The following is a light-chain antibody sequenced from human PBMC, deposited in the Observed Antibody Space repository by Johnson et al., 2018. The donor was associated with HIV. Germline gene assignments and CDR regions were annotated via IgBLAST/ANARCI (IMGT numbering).Light chain of an antibody. CDR3: GTWDSSVSAYV. J-gene: IGLJ1*01. Sequence: QSVLTQPPSVSAAPGQKVTISCSGSTSNIGKNSVSWYQQLPGTAPKLLIYDNNRRPSGIPDRFSGSKSGTSATLGITGLQTGDGTDYYCGTWDSSVSAYVFGTGTKVTV. CDR2: DNN. V-gene: IGLV1-51*01. CDR1: TSNIGKNS.